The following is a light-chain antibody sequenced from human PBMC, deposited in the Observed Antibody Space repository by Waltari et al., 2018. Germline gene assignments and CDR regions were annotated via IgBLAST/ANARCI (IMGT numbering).Light chain of an antibody. CDR2: EVS. CDR3: QSYDSLSDPYV. Sequence: QSALTQPASVSGSPGQSITISCSGTDSDVGAYDFVSWYQQHPGKAPHLIIYEVSNRPSGISNRFSASKSGNTASLTITGLQAEDEADYYCQSYDSLSDPYVFGTGTKVSVL. V-gene: IGLV2-14*01. CDR1: DSDVGAYDF. J-gene: IGLJ1*01.